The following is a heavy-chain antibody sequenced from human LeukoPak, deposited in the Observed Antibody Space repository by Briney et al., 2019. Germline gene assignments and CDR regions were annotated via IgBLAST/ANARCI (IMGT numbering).Heavy chain of an antibody. CDR1: VFTFTNYA. CDR2: ICGSASST. V-gene: IGHV3-23*01. D-gene: IGHD2-21*02. Sequence: GGSLRLSCATSVFTFTNYAMSWVRQAPGGGLEWVSAICGSASSTYYADSVKGRFTISRDNSKNTLYLQMNSLGTEDTAAYYCARDDQAYCGGACYPPGTFDIWGQGTMVSVSS. J-gene: IGHJ3*02. CDR3: ARDDQAYCGGACYPPGTFDI.